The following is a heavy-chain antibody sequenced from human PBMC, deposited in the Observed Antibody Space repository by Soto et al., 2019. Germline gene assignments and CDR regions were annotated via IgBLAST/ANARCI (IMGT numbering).Heavy chain of an antibody. CDR3: ARTGDYDYFDY. J-gene: IGHJ4*02. D-gene: IGHD4-17*01. CDR2: IYYSGST. CDR1: GGSISSYY. V-gene: IGHV4-59*12. Sequence: PSETLSLTCTVSGGSISSYYWSWIRQPPGKGLEWIGYIYYSGSTKYNTSLKSRVNISVDRTKNQISLKMSSVTDADKTVYYCARTGDYDYFDYWGQGTLVTVSS.